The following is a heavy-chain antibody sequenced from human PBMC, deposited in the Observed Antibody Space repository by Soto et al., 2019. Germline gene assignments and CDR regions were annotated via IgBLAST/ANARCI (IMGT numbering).Heavy chain of an antibody. CDR1: GFIFSNYA. CDR3: AKDVGIVGANYFDP. V-gene: IGHV3-23*01. D-gene: IGHD1-26*01. J-gene: IGHJ5*02. Sequence: PGGSLRLSCAASGFIFSNYAMNWVRQAPGKGLEWVSGISGSGGDTYFADSVKGRIIISRDSSENMLYLQMSSLRVEDTAVYYCAKDVGIVGANYFDPWGQGTLVTASS. CDR2: ISGSGGDT.